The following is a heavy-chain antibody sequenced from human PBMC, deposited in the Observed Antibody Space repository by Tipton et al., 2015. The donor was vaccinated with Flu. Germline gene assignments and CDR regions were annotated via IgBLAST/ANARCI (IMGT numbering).Heavy chain of an antibody. CDR1: GGSISSYY. Sequence: TLSLTCTVSGGSISSYYWSWIRQPPGKGLEWIGYIYYSGSTNYNPSLKSRVTIPVDTSKNQFSLKLSSVTAADTAVYYCARHRYEYSSSSGAFDIWGQGTMVTVSS. J-gene: IGHJ3*02. D-gene: IGHD6-6*01. V-gene: IGHV4-59*08. CDR3: ARHRYEYSSSSGAFDI. CDR2: IYYSGST.